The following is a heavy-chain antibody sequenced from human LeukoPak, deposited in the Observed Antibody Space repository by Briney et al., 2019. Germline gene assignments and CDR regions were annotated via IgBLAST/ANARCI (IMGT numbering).Heavy chain of an antibody. D-gene: IGHD3-9*01. Sequence: GASVKVSCKASGYTFTGYYMHWVRQAPGQGLEWMGWINPNSGGTNYAQKFQGRVTMTRDTSINTAYMELSRLRSDDTAVYYCARGLLRYFDWLTPLDYWGQGTLVTVSS. CDR3: ARGLLRYFDWLTPLDY. V-gene: IGHV1-2*02. CDR2: INPNSGGT. CDR1: GYTFTGYY. J-gene: IGHJ4*02.